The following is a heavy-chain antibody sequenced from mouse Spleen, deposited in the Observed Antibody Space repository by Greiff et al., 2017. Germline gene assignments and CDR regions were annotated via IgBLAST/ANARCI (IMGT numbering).Heavy chain of an antibody. CDR3: ARGYDYDGYYYAMDY. Sequence: EVQRVESGGGLVQPGGSLKLSCAASGFTFSSYTMSWVRQTPEKRLEWVAYISNGGGSTYYPDTVKGRFTISRDNAKNTLYLQMSSLKSEDTAMYYCARGYDYDGYYYAMDYWGQGTSVTVSS. V-gene: IGHV5-12-2*01. CDR2: ISNGGGST. D-gene: IGHD2-4*01. J-gene: IGHJ4*01. CDR1: GFTFSSYT.